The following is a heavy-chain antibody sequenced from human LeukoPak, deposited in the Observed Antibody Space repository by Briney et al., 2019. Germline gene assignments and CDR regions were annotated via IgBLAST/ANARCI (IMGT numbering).Heavy chain of an antibody. CDR3: AREVQFLKYMDV. D-gene: IGHD3-3*01. Sequence: SETLSLTCTVSGGSISSYYWSWIRQPPGKGLEWIGTIYHSGTTYYNPSLKSRVTISVDTSKNQFSLKLSSVTAADTAVYYCAREVQFLKYMDVWGKGTTVTVSS. CDR2: IYHSGTT. J-gene: IGHJ6*03. CDR1: GGSISSYY. V-gene: IGHV4-59*12.